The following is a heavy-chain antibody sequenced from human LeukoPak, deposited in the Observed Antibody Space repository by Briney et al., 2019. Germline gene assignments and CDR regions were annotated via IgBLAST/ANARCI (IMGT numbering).Heavy chain of an antibody. J-gene: IGHJ4*02. CDR1: GFTFSSYA. CDR3: AKGLGKATVTPLGY. Sequence: GGSLRLSCAASGFTFSSYAMSWVRQAPGEGLEWVSGISGSGGSTYYADSVKGRFTISGDNSKNTLYLQMDSLRAEDTAVYYCAKGLGKATVTPLGYWGQGTLVTVSS. D-gene: IGHD4-11*01. V-gene: IGHV3-23*01. CDR2: ISGSGGST.